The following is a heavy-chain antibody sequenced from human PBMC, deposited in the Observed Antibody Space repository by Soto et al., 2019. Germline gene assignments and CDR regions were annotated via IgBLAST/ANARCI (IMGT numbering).Heavy chain of an antibody. J-gene: IGHJ4*02. CDR3: ARYCSGGSCYSGFDY. CDR2: IDWDDDK. V-gene: IGHV2-70*11. CDR1: GFSLSTSGMC. Sequence: SGPTLVNPTQTLTLTCTFSGFSLSTSGMCASWIRQPPGKALEWLARIDWDDDKYYSTSLKTRLTISKDTSKNQVVLTMTNMDPVDTATYYCARYCSGGSCYSGFDYWGQGTLVTVSS. D-gene: IGHD2-15*01.